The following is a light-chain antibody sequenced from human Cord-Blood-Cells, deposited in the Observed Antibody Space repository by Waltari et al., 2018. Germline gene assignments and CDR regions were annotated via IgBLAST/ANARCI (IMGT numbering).Light chain of an antibody. V-gene: IGLV2-23*01. CDR2: EGS. J-gene: IGLJ3*02. Sequence: QSALTQPASVSGSPGQSITISCTGTSSDVGRYNLVYWYQQHPGKAPKLMIYEGSKRPSGVSNRFSGSKSGNTASLTISGLQAEDEADYYCCSYAGSSTWVFGGGTKLTVL. CDR3: CSYAGSSTWV. CDR1: SSDVGRYNL.